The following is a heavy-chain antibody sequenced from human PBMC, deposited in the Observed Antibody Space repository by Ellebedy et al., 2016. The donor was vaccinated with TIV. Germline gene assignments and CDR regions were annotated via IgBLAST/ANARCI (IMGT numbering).Heavy chain of an antibody. CDR2: ISGSGGTT. CDR1: GFMFNTYA. D-gene: IGHD3-10*01. V-gene: IGHV3-23*01. Sequence: PGGSLRLSCAASGFMFNTYAMSWVRQAPGRGLEWVSTISGSGGTTYYVDSMKGRFNISRDNSKNTRYLQMNILRAGDTAIYYWARLRYFGSGSYSDYWGQGTLVTVSS. J-gene: IGHJ4*02. CDR3: ARLRYFGSGSYSDY.